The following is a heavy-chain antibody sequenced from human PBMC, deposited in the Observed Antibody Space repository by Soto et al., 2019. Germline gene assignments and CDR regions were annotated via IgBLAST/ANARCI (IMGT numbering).Heavy chain of an antibody. D-gene: IGHD3-10*01. CDR3: AREKSSGWYRTVDL. Sequence: EVQLVESGGGLVQPGGSLRLSCAASEFTFSGRSVHWVRQAPGKGLVWVSGIDKVGTDSTYADSVKGRFTSSRDNAKNTVYLQMNSLRVEDTAVYYCAREKSSGWYRTVDLWGQGTLVLVSS. V-gene: IGHV3-74*01. CDR1: EFTFSGRS. CDR2: IDKVGTDS. J-gene: IGHJ5*02.